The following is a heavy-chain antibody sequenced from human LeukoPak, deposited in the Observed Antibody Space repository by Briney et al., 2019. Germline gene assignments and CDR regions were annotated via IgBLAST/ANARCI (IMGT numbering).Heavy chain of an antibody. Sequence: SETLSLTCTVSGGSMHGYHWSWIRQPPGKGLECIGYISYSGSTTRNPSLRSRGTISVDTSKNQFSLRLTSVTAADTAVYYCARGVLIAEFLFDYWGQGALVTVSS. CDR2: ISYSGST. D-gene: IGHD3-10*01. V-gene: IGHV4-59*01. J-gene: IGHJ4*02. CDR3: ARGVLIAEFLFDY. CDR1: GGSMHGYH.